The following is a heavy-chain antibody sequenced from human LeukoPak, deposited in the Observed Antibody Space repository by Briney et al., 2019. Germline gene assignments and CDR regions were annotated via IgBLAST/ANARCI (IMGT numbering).Heavy chain of an antibody. V-gene: IGHV3-53*01. D-gene: IGHD3-22*01. CDR2: IYSGGST. CDR3: AIGDDYYDSSEDY. Sequence: GGSLRLSCAASGFTVSSNYMSWVRQAPGKGLEWVSVIYSGGSTYYADSVKGRFTISRDNSKNTLYLQMNSLRAEDTAVYYCAIGDDYYDSSEDYWGQGTLVTVSS. CDR1: GFTVSSNY. J-gene: IGHJ4*02.